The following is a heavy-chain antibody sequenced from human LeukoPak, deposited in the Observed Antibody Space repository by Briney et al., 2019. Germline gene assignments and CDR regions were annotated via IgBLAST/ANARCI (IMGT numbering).Heavy chain of an antibody. V-gene: IGHV1-69*05. J-gene: IGHJ5*02. Sequence: SVEVSCKASGGTFSSYAISWVRQAPGQGLEWMGRIIPIFGTANYAQKFQGRVTITTDESTSTAYMELSSLRSEDTAVYYCARVGRAYCGGDCYPYWFDPWGQGTLVTVSS. CDR2: IIPIFGTA. D-gene: IGHD2-21*02. CDR3: ARVGRAYCGGDCYPYWFDP. CDR1: GGTFSSYA.